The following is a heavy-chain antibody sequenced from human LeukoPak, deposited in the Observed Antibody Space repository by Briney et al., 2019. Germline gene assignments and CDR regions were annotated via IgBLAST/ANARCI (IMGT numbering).Heavy chain of an antibody. J-gene: IGHJ4*02. CDR2: ISGSGGST. Sequence: GGSLRLSCAASGFTFSSYAMSWVRQAPGKGLEWVSAISGSGGSTYYADSVKGRFTISRDNSKNTLYPQMNSLRAEDTAVYYCAKWSHYYDSSGYTKAHDYWGQGTLVTVSS. D-gene: IGHD3-22*01. CDR1: GFTFSSYA. V-gene: IGHV3-23*01. CDR3: AKWSHYYDSSGYTKAHDY.